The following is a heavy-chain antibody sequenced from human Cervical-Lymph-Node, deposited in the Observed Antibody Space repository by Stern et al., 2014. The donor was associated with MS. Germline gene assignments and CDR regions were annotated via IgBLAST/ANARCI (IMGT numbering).Heavy chain of an antibody. CDR1: GFTFVSSA. Sequence: QLVQSGPEVKRPGTSVRVSCKASGFTFVSSAMQWVRQARGQRLEWIGFIVVGRGDTRYAQKFHDRVTISRDMSTSTVNMELSRLRSDDTAVYYCAAEGEYIRSGIYHYTGMDVWGQGTTVTVSS. J-gene: IGHJ6*02. CDR2: IVVGRGDT. V-gene: IGHV1-58*02. D-gene: IGHD3-10*01. CDR3: AAEGEYIRSGIYHYTGMDV.